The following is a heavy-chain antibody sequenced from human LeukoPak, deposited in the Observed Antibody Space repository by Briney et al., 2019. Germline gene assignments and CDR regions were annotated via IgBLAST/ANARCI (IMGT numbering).Heavy chain of an antibody. CDR2: IYYSGST. D-gene: IGHD4-17*01. CDR1: GGSISSYY. Sequence: SETLSLTCTVSGGSISSYYWGWIRQPPGKGLEWIGYIYYSGSTNYNPSLKSRVTISVDTSKNQFSLKLSSVTAADTAVYYCARGATTTVTTSGFAFDIWGQGTMVTVSS. CDR3: ARGATTTVTTSGFAFDI. V-gene: IGHV4-59*01. J-gene: IGHJ3*02.